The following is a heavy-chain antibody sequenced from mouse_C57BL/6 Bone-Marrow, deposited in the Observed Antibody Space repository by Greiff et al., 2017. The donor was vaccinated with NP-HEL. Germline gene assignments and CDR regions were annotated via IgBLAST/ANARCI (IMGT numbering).Heavy chain of an antibody. D-gene: IGHD1-1*01. V-gene: IGHV1-55*01. Sequence: QVQLQQSGAELVKPGASVKLSCKASGYTFTSYWMQWVKQRPGQGLEWIGDIYPGSGSTNYNEKFKSKATLTVDTSSSTAYMQLSSLTSEDSAVYYCARRYYGSSFYAMDYWGQGTSVTVSS. CDR1: GYTFTSYW. CDR2: IYPGSGST. J-gene: IGHJ4*01. CDR3: ARRYYGSSFYAMDY.